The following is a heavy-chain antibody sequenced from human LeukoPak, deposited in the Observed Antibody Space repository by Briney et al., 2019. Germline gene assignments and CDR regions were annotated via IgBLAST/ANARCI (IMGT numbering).Heavy chain of an antibody. CDR1: GGTFSSYA. Sequence: ASVKVSCKASGGTFSSYAISWVRQAPGQGLEWMGRIIPIFGTAKYAQKFQGRVTITTDESTSTAYMELSSLRSEDTAAYYCARDKFGGYGDNWFDPWGQGTLVTVSS. V-gene: IGHV1-69*05. CDR2: IIPIFGTA. CDR3: ARDKFGGYGDNWFDP. D-gene: IGHD5-12*01. J-gene: IGHJ5*02.